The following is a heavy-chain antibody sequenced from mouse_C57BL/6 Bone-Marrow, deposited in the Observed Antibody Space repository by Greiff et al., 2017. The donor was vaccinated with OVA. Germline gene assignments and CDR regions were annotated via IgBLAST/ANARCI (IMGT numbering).Heavy chain of an antibody. CDR1: GYSITSDY. V-gene: IGHV3-8*01. Sequence: EVKLMESGPGLAKPSQPLSLTCSVPGYSITSDYWNWIRKFPGNKLEYMGYISYSGSTYYNPSLKSRISITRDTSKNQYYLQLNSVTTEDTATYYCARYYYGSSYDWYFDVWGTGSTVTVSS. CDR3: ARYYYGSSYDWYFDV. J-gene: IGHJ1*03. D-gene: IGHD1-1*01. CDR2: ISYSGST.